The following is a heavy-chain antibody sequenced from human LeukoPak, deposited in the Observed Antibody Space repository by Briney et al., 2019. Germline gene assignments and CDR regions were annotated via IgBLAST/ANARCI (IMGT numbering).Heavy chain of an antibody. CDR2: IKQDESEK. Sequence: GRSLRLSCTASGFTFGDYAMHWVRQAPGKGLEWVANIKQDESEKYFVDSVKGRFTISRDNAKKSVYLQMNSLGAEDTAVYYCARGYCSGSSCYSGFYFDNWGQGALVTVSS. CDR1: GFTFGDYA. J-gene: IGHJ4*02. V-gene: IGHV3-7*01. CDR3: ARGYCSGSSCYSGFYFDN. D-gene: IGHD2-15*01.